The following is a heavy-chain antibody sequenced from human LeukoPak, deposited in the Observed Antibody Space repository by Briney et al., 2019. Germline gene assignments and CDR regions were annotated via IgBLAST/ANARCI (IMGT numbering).Heavy chain of an antibody. CDR1: GFTFSSHG. CDR2: ISPNGVIT. CDR3: AKDGENFDY. J-gene: IGHJ4*02. V-gene: IGHV3-23*01. Sequence: PGGSLRLSCAASGFTFSSHGMNWVRQAPGKGLEWVSGISPNGVITYYADSVKGRFTISRDNSKNTLYLQMNSLRAEDTAVYYCAKDGENFDYWGQGTLVTVSS. D-gene: IGHD3-10*01.